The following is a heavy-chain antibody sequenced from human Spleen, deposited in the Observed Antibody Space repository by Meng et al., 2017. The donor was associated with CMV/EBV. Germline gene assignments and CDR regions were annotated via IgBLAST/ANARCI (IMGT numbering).Heavy chain of an antibody. V-gene: IGHV3-43*01. D-gene: IGHD2-15*01. J-gene: IGHJ4*02. CDR3: AKVYCSGGSCYPTDYYFDY. CDR1: GFTFDDYT. Sequence: LSLTCAASGFTFDDYTMHWVRQAPGKGLEWVSLISWDGGSTYYADSVKGRFTISRDNSKNSLYLQMNSLRTEDTALYYCAKVYCSGGSCYPTDYYFDYWGQGTLVTVSS. CDR2: ISWDGGST.